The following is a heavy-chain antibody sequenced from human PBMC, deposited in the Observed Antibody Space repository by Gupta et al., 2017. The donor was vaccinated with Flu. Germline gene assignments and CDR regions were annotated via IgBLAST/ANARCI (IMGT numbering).Heavy chain of an antibody. V-gene: IGHV3-33*01. CDR1: GFTFSSYG. J-gene: IGHJ6*02. CDR3: ARAAAAGMYYYGMDV. Sequence: QVQLVESGGGVVQPGRSLRLSCAASGFTFSSYGMHWVGQAPGKGLEWVAVIWYDGSNKYYADSVKGRFTISRDNSKNTLYLQMNSLRAEDTAVYYCARAAAAGMYYYGMDVWGQGTTVTVSS. D-gene: IGHD6-13*01. CDR2: IWYDGSNK.